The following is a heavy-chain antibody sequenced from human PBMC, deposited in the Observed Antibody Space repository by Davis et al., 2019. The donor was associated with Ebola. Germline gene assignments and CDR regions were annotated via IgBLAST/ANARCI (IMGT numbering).Heavy chain of an antibody. CDR2: MNKDGGKT. D-gene: IGHD3-3*01. CDR1: GFGFINYA. Sequence: PGGSLRLSCAASGFGFINYAMSWVRQAPGKGLEWVARMNKDGGKTDYADSVRGRLTISRDAAKNTLFLQMNSLRAEDSAIYYCAKDFGGPLDSWGQGTLVIVSS. CDR3: AKDFGGPLDS. J-gene: IGHJ4*02. V-gene: IGHV3-23*01.